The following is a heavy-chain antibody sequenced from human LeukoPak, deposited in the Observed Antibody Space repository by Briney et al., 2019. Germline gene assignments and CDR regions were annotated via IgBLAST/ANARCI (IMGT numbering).Heavy chain of an antibody. J-gene: IGHJ4*02. V-gene: IGHV1-18*01. CDR1: GYTFTSYG. D-gene: IGHD3-22*01. CDR3: ARVGITMIVVVPPDY. CDR2: ISAYNGNT. Sequence: ASVKVSRKASGYTFTSYGISWVRQAPGQGLEWMGWISAYNGNTNYAQKLQGRVTMTTDTSTSTAYMELRSLRSDDTAVYYCARVGITMIVVVPPDYWGQGTLVTVSS.